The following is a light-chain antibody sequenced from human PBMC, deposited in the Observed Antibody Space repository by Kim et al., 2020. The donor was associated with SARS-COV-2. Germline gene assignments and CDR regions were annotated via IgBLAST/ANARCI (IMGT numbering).Light chain of an antibody. V-gene: IGLV3-19*01. J-gene: IGLJ2*01. Sequence: SSELTQDPAMSVALGQTVKITCQGDSLRSYYASWYQQKPGQAPVVVIYGKNNRLSGIPDRFSGSRSGNTASLTITGAQAEDEADYHCGSRDSTTNRLLFGGGTQLTVL. CDR3: GSRDSTTNRLL. CDR1: SLRSYY. CDR2: GKN.